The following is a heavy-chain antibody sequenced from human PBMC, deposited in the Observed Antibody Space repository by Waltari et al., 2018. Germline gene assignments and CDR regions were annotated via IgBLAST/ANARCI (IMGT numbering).Heavy chain of an antibody. CDR3: ARLYCSGGSCYDFDY. Sequence: QLQLQESGPGLVKPSETLSLTCTVSGGSISSSSYYWGWIRQPPGKGLEWIGSIYYSGSPYYNPSLKSRVTISVDTSKNQFSLKLSSVTAADTAVYYCARLYCSGGSCYDFDYWGQGTLVTVSS. CDR1: GGSISSSSYY. J-gene: IGHJ4*02. V-gene: IGHV4-39*01. CDR2: IYYSGSP. D-gene: IGHD2-15*01.